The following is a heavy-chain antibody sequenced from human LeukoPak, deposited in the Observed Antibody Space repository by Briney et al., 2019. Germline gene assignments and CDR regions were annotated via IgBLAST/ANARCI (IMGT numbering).Heavy chain of an antibody. CDR3: ARAPQRGNWFDP. CDR2: INAGNGNT. CDR1: GYTFTTYT. D-gene: IGHD3-16*01. J-gene: IGHJ5*02. V-gene: IGHV1-3*01. Sequence: ASVKVSCKASGYTFTTYTMHWVRQAPGQRLEWMGWINAGNGNTKYSQRFQGRVTITRDTSASTAYMELSSLKSEDTAVYYCARAPQRGNWFDPWGQGTLVTVSS.